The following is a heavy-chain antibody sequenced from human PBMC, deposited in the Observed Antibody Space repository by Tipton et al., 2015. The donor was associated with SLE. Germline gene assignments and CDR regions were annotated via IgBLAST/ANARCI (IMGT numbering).Heavy chain of an antibody. D-gene: IGHD2/OR15-2a*01. CDR1: GFTFSNYW. CDR2: INSDGSST. Sequence: LSLTCAASGFTFSNYWMHWVRQATGKGLVWVSRINSDGSSTSYADSVKGRLTISRDNTKNTLYLQMNSLRAEDTAVYYCAGGTTYITDLWGQGTLLTVSS. J-gene: IGHJ4*02. V-gene: IGHV3-74*01. CDR3: AGGTTYITDL.